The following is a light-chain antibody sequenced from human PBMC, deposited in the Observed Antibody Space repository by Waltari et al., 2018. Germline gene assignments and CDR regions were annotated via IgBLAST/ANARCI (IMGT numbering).Light chain of an antibody. J-gene: IGKJ2*01. Sequence: DIQMTQSPSTLSASVGDRVTITCRASQSISSWLAWYQQKPGKAPKLLIYKASTLDSGVPSRFSGSGSGTEFTLTISSLQPDDFAPYYCQQYNKYPFTFGQGTRLEIK. CDR2: KAS. CDR1: QSISSW. V-gene: IGKV1-5*03. CDR3: QQYNKYPFT.